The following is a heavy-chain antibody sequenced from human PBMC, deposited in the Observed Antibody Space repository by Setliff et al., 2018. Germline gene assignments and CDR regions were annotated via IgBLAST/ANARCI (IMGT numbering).Heavy chain of an antibody. CDR1: GYTFTSYG. J-gene: IGHJ4*02. CDR2: INPSAGST. CDR3: ARGQARGSYESDY. D-gene: IGHD1-26*01. Sequence: ASVKVSCKASGYTFTSYGFSWVRQAPGQGLEWMGIINPSAGSTRYAQKFQGRVTMTRDTSTSTVYMELSSLRSEDTAVYYCARGQARGSYESDYWGQGTLVTVSS. V-gene: IGHV1-46*01.